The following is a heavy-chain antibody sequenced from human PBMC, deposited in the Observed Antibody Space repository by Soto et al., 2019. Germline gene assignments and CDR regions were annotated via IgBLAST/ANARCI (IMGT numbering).Heavy chain of an antibody. D-gene: IGHD5-12*01. J-gene: IGHJ4*02. CDR2: LRSKTNSYAT. CDR1: GFTFSVSA. V-gene: IGHV3-73*01. Sequence: EVQLVESGGGLVQPGGSLKLSCAASGFTFSVSAMHWVRQASGKGMEWIGHLRSKTNSYATDYAPSVAGGVTISRDDSKNTAYLQLNNLQAVDTAVYYCTRKCLSCGYDYFDYWGQGTLVTVSS. CDR3: TRKCLSCGYDYFDY.